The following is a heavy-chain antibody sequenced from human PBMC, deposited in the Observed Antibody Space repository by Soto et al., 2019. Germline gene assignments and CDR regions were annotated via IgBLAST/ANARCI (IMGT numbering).Heavy chain of an antibody. CDR3: ARGQLVWYGDLTPYHRAMDV. V-gene: IGHV4-34*02. D-gene: IGHD3-10*01. CDR1: GGSFDDFY. CDR2: ISHDGGT. Sequence: QVQLQQWGAGLLRPSETLSLTCAFYGGSFDDFYWSGVRQSPGKGLEWVGEISHDGGTNYSPSLASRVSISVDTSKNQFSLHLRSVTAADTGLYSCARGQLVWYGDLTPYHRAMDVWGQWTTGTVSS. J-gene: IGHJ6*02.